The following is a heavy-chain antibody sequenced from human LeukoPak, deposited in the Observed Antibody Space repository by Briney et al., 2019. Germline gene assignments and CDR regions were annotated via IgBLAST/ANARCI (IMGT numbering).Heavy chain of an antibody. V-gene: IGHV3-30*01. CDR1: GFTFNSYA. Sequence: GRSLRLSCAASGFTFNSYAMHWVRQAPGKGLEWVAVISYDGSTKYYADSVKGRFTISRDNSKNTLYLLMNSLRAEDTAVYYCARGDILTGPDYFDYWGQGTLVTVSS. CDR3: ARGDILTGPDYFDY. D-gene: IGHD3-9*01. CDR2: ISYDGSTK. J-gene: IGHJ4*02.